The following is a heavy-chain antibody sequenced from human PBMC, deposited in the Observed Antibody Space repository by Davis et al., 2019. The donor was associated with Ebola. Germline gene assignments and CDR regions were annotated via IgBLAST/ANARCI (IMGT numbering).Heavy chain of an antibody. D-gene: IGHD3-10*01. Sequence: PGGSLRLSCTASGFTFGDYAMSWFRQAPGKGLEWVGFIRSKAYGGTTEYAASVKGRFTISRDDSKSIAYLQMNSLKTEDTAVYYCTIQGEDDSYYYYGMDVWGQGTTVTVSS. CDR1: GFTFGDYA. CDR2: IRSKAYGGTT. CDR3: TIQGEDDSYYYYGMDV. J-gene: IGHJ6*02. V-gene: IGHV3-49*03.